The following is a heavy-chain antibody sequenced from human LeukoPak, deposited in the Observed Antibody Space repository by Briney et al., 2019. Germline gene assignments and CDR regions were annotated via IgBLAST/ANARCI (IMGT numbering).Heavy chain of an antibody. Sequence: GESLKISCKGSGYRFTSYWIGWVRQMPGKGLEWMGIIYPGDSDTRYSPSFQGQVTISADKSISTAYLQWSSLKASDTAMYYCARGPPAVSYDFWSDEPHYYYYYMDVWGKGTTVTVSS. V-gene: IGHV5-51*01. D-gene: IGHD3-3*01. J-gene: IGHJ6*03. CDR3: ARGPPAVSYDFWSDEPHYYYYYMDV. CDR2: IYPGDSDT. CDR1: GYRFTSYW.